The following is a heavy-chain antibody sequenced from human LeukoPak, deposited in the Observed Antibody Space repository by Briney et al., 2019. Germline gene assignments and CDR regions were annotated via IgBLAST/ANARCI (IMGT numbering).Heavy chain of an antibody. D-gene: IGHD5-12*01. CDR1: GGTFSSYA. V-gene: IGHV1-69*06. J-gene: IGHJ6*03. CDR3: ARDIVATIEGTRRGSFYYYMDV. CDR2: IIPIFGTA. Sequence: GASVKVSCKASGGTFSSYAISWVRQAPGQGLEWMGGIIPIFGTANYAQKFQGRVTITADKSTSTAYMELSSLRSEDMAVYYCARDIVATIEGTRRGSFYYYMDVWGKGTTVTVSS.